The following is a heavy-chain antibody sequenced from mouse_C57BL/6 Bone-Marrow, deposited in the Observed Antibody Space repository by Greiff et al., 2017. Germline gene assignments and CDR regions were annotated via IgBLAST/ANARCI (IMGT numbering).Heavy chain of an antibody. CDR2: IDPETGGT. CDR1: GYTFTDYE. Sequence: VQVVESGAELVRPGASVTLSCKASGYTFTDYEMHWVKQTPVHGLEWIGAIDPETGGTAYNQKFKGKAILTADKSSSTAYMELRSLTSEDSAVYYCTTLYGNFDYWGQGTTLTVSS. J-gene: IGHJ2*01. V-gene: IGHV1-15*01. CDR3: TTLYGNFDY. D-gene: IGHD2-1*01.